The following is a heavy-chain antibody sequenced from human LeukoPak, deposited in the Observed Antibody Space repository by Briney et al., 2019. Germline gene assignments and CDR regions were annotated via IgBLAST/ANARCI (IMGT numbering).Heavy chain of an antibody. J-gene: IGHJ4*02. CDR1: GFTFSSYG. D-gene: IGHD2/OR15-2a*01. CDR3: ARDAKPDSKTTSPNY. CDR2: INSDGSST. V-gene: IGHV3-74*01. Sequence: PGRSLRLSCAASGFTFSSYGMHWVRQAPGKGLEWVSRINSDGSSTNYADSVKGRFAISRDNAKNTLYLQMNSLRAEDTAVYYCARDAKPDSKTTSPNYWGQGTLVTVSS.